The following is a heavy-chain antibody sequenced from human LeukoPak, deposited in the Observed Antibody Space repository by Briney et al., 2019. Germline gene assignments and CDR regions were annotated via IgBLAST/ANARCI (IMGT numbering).Heavy chain of an antibody. Sequence: GGSLRLSCVASGFTLSRYWMHWVRQAPGKGLVWVSHINTDGSSTSYADSVKGRFTISRDNAKNTLYLQMNSLKTEDTAVYYCTTDYLPWVSSTPPIDYWGQGTLVTVSS. CDR1: GFTLSRYW. D-gene: IGHD3-16*02. V-gene: IGHV3-74*01. CDR2: INTDGSST. CDR3: TTDYLPWVSSTPPIDY. J-gene: IGHJ4*02.